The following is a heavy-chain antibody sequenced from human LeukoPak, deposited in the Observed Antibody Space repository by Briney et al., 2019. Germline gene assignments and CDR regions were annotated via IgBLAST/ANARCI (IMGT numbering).Heavy chain of an antibody. CDR3: ARERADTGEDY. V-gene: IGHV4-39*07. J-gene: IGHJ4*02. D-gene: IGHD3-10*01. CDR1: GFTVSSNY. CDR2: IYYSGST. Sequence: GSLRLSCAASGFTVSSNYMSWVRQPPGKGLEWIGSIYYSGSTYYNPSLKSRVTISVDTSKNQFSLKLSSVTAADTAVYYCARERADTGEDYWGQGTLVTVSS.